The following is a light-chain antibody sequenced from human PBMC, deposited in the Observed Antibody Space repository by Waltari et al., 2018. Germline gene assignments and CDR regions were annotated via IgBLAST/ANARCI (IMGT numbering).Light chain of an antibody. CDR1: QSISSY. CDR3: QQSYSTRYT. J-gene: IGKJ2*01. V-gene: IGKV1-39*01. CDR2: AAS. Sequence: DIQMTQYTSSLSASVGDRVTITCRASQSISSYLNWYQQKPGKAPKLLIYAASSLQSGVPSRFSGSGSGTDFTLTISSLQPEDFATYYCQQSYSTRYTFGQGTKLEIK.